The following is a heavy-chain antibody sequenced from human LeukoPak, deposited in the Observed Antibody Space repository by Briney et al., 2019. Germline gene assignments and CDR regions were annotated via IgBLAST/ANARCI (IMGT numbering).Heavy chain of an antibody. CDR2: INPNSGGT. CDR1: GYTFTSYY. Sequence: GASVKVSCKASGYTFTSYYMHWVRQAPGQGLEWMGWINPNSGGTNNAQKFQGWVTMTRDTSISTAYMELSGLKSDDTAVYYCARETSDSSDWYIQAFDIWGQGTMVTVSS. CDR3: ARETSDSSDWYIQAFDI. J-gene: IGHJ3*02. D-gene: IGHD6-13*01. V-gene: IGHV1-2*04.